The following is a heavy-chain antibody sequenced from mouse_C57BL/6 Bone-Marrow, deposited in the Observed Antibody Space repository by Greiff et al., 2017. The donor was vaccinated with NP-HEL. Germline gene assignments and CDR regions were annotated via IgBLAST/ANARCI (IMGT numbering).Heavy chain of an antibody. CDR2: IYPRSGNT. D-gene: IGHD6-1*01. V-gene: IGHV1-81*01. CDR1: GYTFTSYG. Sequence: VQLQQSGAELARPGASVKLSCKASGYTFTSYGISWVKQRTGQGLEWIGEIYPRSGNTYYNEKFKGKATLTADKSSSTAYMELRSLTSEDSAVYFCARSRGGLYYFDYWGQGTTLTVSS. J-gene: IGHJ2*01. CDR3: ARSRGGLYYFDY.